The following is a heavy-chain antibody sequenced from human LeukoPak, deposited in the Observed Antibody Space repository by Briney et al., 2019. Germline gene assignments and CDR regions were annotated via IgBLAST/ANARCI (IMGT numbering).Heavy chain of an antibody. CDR2: IYTSGST. CDR1: GGSISSYY. J-gene: IGHJ6*03. V-gene: IGHV4-4*07. D-gene: IGHD3-3*01. Sequence: PSETLSLTCTVSGGSISSYYWSWIRQPAGKGLEWIGRIYTSGSTNYNPSLKSRVTMSVDTSKNQFSLKLSSVTAADTAVYYCARGTTIFGVVPSGYYYMDVWGKGTTVTVSS. CDR3: ARGTTIFGVVPSGYYYMDV.